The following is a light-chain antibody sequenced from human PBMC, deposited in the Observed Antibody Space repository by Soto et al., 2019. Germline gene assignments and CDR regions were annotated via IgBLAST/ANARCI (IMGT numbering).Light chain of an antibody. J-gene: IGKJ2*01. V-gene: IGKV3-11*01. CDR3: QQRSNWPLDT. CDR1: QSVSNY. Sequence: EIVLTQSPATLSLSPGERATLSCRASQSVSNYLAWYLQKPGQAPRLLIYDASNRATGIPARFSGSGSGTDFTLTISSPEPEDFAVYYCQQRSNWPLDTFGQGTKLEIK. CDR2: DAS.